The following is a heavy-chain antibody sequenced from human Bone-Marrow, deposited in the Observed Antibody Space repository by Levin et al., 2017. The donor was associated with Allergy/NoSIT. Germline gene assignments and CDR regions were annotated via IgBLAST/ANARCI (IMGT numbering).Heavy chain of an antibody. D-gene: IGHD2-2*01. J-gene: IGHJ3*02. V-gene: IGHV4-59*08. CDR2: IYYSGSTNY. CDR3: ARGYCSSTSCWRDAFDI. CDR1: GGSISSYY. Sequence: SQTLSLTCTVSGGSISSYYWSWIRQPPGKGLEWIGYIYYSGSTNYNYNPSLKSRVTISVDTSKNQFSLKLSSVTAADTAVYYCARGYCSSTSCWRDAFDIWGQGTMVTVS.